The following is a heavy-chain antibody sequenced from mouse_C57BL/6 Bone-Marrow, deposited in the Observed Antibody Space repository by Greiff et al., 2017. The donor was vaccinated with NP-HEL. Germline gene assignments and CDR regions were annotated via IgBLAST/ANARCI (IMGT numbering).Heavy chain of an antibody. CDR2: IDPSDSET. D-gene: IGHD2-3*01. CDR1: GYTFTSYW. Sequence: QVQLQQPGAGLVRPGSSVKLSCKASGYTFTSYWMHWVKQRPIQGLEWIGNIDPSDSETHYNQKFKDKATLTVDKSSSTAYMQLSSLTSEDSAVYYCARPDGYYPFAYWGQGTLVTVSA. J-gene: IGHJ3*01. V-gene: IGHV1-52*01. CDR3: ARPDGYYPFAY.